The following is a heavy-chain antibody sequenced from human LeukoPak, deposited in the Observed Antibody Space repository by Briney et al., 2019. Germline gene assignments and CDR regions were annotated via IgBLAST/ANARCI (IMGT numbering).Heavy chain of an antibody. CDR1: GYIFADYY. CDR3: ARESSPGSGRGGFDI. Sequence: ASVKVSCKASGYIFADYYVHWVRQAPGQGLEWVGWINPDRGAANYVETFQGRATLTRDKSTDTAYMELKSLTTDDTAVYYCARESSPGSGRGGFDIWGQGTAVTVSS. J-gene: IGHJ3*02. CDR2: INPDRGAA. V-gene: IGHV1-2*02. D-gene: IGHD1-26*01.